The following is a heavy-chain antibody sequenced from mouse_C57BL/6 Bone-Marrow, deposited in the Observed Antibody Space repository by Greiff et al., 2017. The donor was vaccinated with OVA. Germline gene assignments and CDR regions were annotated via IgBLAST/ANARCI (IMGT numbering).Heavy chain of an antibody. CDR1: GYTFTDYY. D-gene: IGHD1-1*01. CDR3: ATRLFITEAWFAY. Sequence: EVQLQQSGPELVKPGASVKISCKASGYTFTDYYMNWVKQSHGKSLEWIGDINPNNGGTSYNQKFKGKATLTVDKSSSTAYMELRSLTSEDSAVYYCATRLFITEAWFAYWGQGTLVTVSA. V-gene: IGHV1-26*01. CDR2: INPNNGGT. J-gene: IGHJ3*01.